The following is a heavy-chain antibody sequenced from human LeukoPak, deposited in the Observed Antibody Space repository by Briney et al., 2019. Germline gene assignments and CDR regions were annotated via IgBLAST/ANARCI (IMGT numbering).Heavy chain of an antibody. J-gene: IGHJ4*02. CDR3: ARERGRGRDSPWFDY. D-gene: IGHD1-26*01. CDR2: ISSSSSYI. CDR1: GGTFSSDS. Sequence: PGGSLRLSCVAPGGTFSSDSMIWVRQAPGKGLEWVSSISSSSSYIYYADSVKGRFTISRDNAKNSLYLQMTGLRAEDAAVYYCARERGRGRDSPWFDYWGQGTLVTVSS. V-gene: IGHV3-21*04.